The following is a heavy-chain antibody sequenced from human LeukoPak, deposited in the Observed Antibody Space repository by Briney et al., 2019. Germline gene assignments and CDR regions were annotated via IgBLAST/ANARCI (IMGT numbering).Heavy chain of an antibody. CDR3: ASGGIAATPSDY. J-gene: IGHJ4*02. Sequence: PGGSLRLSCAASGFTFSSYGMHWVRQAPGKGLEWVAVISYDGSNKYYAGSVKGRFTISRDNSKNTLYLQMNSLRAEDTAVYYCASGGIAATPSDYWGQGTLVTVSS. CDR2: ISYDGSNK. V-gene: IGHV3-30*03. CDR1: GFTFSSYG. D-gene: IGHD2-15*01.